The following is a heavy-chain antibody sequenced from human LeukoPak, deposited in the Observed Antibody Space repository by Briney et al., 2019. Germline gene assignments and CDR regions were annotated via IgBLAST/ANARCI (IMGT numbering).Heavy chain of an antibody. V-gene: IGHV1-24*01. CDR1: GYTLTELS. Sequence: APVKVSCKVSGYTLTELSMHWVRQAPGKGLEWMGGFDPEDGETIYAQKFQGRVTMTEDTSTDTAYMELSSLRSEDTAVYYCATAARADYYYYMDVWGKGTSIIVSS. J-gene: IGHJ6*03. CDR2: FDPEDGET. D-gene: IGHD6-19*01. CDR3: ATAARADYYYYMDV.